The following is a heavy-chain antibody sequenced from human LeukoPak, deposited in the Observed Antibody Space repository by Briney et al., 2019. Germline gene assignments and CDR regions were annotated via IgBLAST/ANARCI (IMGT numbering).Heavy chain of an antibody. CDR2: IYHSGST. Sequence: PSETLSLTCAVSSYSMSSGYYWGWIRPPPGNGLEGIGSIYHSGSTYYNPSPKSRVTISVDTSKNQFSPKLSSVTAADTAVYYCARDSMVRKIDYWGQGTLVTVSS. CDR3: ARDSMVRKIDY. J-gene: IGHJ4*02. CDR1: SYSMSSGYY. D-gene: IGHD3-10*01. V-gene: IGHV4-38-2*02.